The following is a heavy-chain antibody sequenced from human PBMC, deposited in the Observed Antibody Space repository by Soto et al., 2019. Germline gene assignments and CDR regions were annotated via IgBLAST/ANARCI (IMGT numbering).Heavy chain of an antibody. Sequence: SLTCTVSGGSISSYYWSWIRKPPGKGLEWIGYIYYSGSTNYNPSLKSRVTISVDTSKNQFSLKLSSVTAADTAVYYCARVTTGTTQYYYYYYYMDVWGKGTTVTVSS. CDR1: GGSISSYY. V-gene: IGHV4-59*01. J-gene: IGHJ6*03. D-gene: IGHD1-1*01. CDR2: IYYSGST. CDR3: ARVTTGTTQYYYYYYYMDV.